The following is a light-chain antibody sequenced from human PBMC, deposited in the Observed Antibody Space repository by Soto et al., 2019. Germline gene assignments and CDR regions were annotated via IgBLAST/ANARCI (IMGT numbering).Light chain of an antibody. CDR2: AAS. J-gene: IGKJ2*01. Sequence: DIQMTQSPSSLSASVGDRVTITCRASQTISSYLNWYQQIPGKAPKLLIYAASSLLSGVPSRFSGSGSGTNFTLTISSLQPEDFATYYCPQSFSAPPYTFGQGPKMDIK. CDR1: QTISSY. V-gene: IGKV1-39*01. CDR3: PQSFSAPPYT.